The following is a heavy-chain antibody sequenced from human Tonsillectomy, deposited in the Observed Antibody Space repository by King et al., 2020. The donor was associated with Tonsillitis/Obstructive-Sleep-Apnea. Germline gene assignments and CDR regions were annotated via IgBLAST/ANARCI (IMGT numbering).Heavy chain of an antibody. CDR3: ASLGYCSGGSCYSRPYYMDV. CDR2: INPSGGST. D-gene: IGHD2-15*01. J-gene: IGHJ6*03. CDR1: GYTFTSYY. V-gene: IGHV1-46*01. Sequence: HVQLVESGAEVKKPGASVKVSCKASGYTFTSYYMHWVRQAPGQGLEWMGIINPSGGSTSYAQKIQGRVTMTRDTSTSTVYMELSSLRSEDTAVYYCASLGYCSGGSCYSRPYYMDVWGKGTTVTVSS.